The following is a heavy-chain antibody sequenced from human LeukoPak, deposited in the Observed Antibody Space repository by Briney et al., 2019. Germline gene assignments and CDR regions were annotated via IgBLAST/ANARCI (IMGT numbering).Heavy chain of an antibody. J-gene: IGHJ6*02. CDR3: ARGGGYYGSGSLHYYYYGMDV. CDR2: ISRSGNTI. D-gene: IGHD3-10*01. Sequence: GGSLRLSCAASGFTFSSYEMNWVRQAPGKGLEWVSYISRSGNTIYYADSVKGRFTISRDNAKNSLYLQMNSLRAEDTAVYYCARGGGYYGSGSLHYYYYGMDVWGQGTTVTVSS. CDR1: GFTFSSYE. V-gene: IGHV3-48*03.